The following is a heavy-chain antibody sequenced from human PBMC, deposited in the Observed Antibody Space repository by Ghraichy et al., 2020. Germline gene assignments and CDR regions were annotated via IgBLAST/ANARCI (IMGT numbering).Heavy chain of an antibody. CDR1: GFNFGDFG. D-gene: IGHD6-13*01. CDR3: VKDAAAGVVNWYFDL. J-gene: IGHJ2*01. V-gene: IGHV3-9*03. Sequence: SLRLSCAASGFNFGDFGMHWVRQAPGKGLEWVSSVNRNSDKIDYAASVKGRFTISRDNAKNSLYLQMNSLRPDDMALYYCVKDAAAGVVNWYFDLWGRGTLVTVSS. CDR2: VNRNSDKI.